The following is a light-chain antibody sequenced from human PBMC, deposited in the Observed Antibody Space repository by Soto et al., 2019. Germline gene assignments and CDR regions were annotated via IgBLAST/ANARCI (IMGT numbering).Light chain of an antibody. CDR1: QSVSSSY. CDR2: GAS. Sequence: EIVLTQSPGTLSLSPGERATLSCRASQSVSSSYLAWYQQKPGQAPRLLIFGASSRATGIPDRFSGSGSGTAFTHTISRLEPEDFAVYSCQLYGSSRLFTFGPGTKVDIK. CDR3: QLYGSSRLFT. V-gene: IGKV3-20*01. J-gene: IGKJ3*01.